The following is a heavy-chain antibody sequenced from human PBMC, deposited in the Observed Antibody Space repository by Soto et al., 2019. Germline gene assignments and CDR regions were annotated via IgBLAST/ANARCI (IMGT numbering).Heavy chain of an antibody. V-gene: IGHV3-30-3*01. CDR2: ISYDGSDK. CDR3: ARDYYKYYDSSGYYRSPAY. CDR1: GFTFXSYA. J-gene: IGHJ4*02. Sequence: GGSLRLSCGASGFTFXSYAMHLVRQAPGKGLEWVALISYDGSDKDYADSVKGRFTISRDNSRNTLFLQMNSLRAEDTAVYYCARDYYKYYDSSGYYRSPAYWGQGTLVTVSS. D-gene: IGHD3-22*01.